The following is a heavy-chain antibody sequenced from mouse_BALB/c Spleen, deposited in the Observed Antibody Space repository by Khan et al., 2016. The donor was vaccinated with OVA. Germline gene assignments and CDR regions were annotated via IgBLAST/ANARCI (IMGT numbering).Heavy chain of an antibody. J-gene: IGHJ4*01. Sequence: QIQLVQSGPELKKPGETVKISCQASGYTFTNNGMNWVKQAPGKGLKWMGWINTYTGEPTYAYDLKGRFASPLETSASTAYLQINILKNEDTATYFCARVGYSGTMDYWGQGTSVTVSS. CDR1: GYTFTNNG. CDR3: ARVGYSGTMDY. V-gene: IGHV9-3-1*01. CDR2: INTYTGEP. D-gene: IGHD3-1*01.